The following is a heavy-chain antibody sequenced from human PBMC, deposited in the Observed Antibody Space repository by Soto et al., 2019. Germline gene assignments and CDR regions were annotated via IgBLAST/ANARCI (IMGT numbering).Heavy chain of an antibody. CDR3: ARDAGGYDVDYYYYYMDV. CDR1: GFTFSSYW. Sequence: PGGSLRLSCAASGFTFSSYWMSWVRQAPGKGLEWVANIKQDGSEKYYVDSVKGRFTISRDNAKNSLYLQMNSLRAEDTAVYYCARDAGGYDVDYYYYYMDVWGKGTTVTVSS. J-gene: IGHJ6*03. D-gene: IGHD5-12*01. V-gene: IGHV3-7*01. CDR2: IKQDGSEK.